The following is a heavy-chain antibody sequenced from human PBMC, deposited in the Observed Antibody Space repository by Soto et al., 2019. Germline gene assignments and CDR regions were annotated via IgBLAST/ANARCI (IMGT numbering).Heavy chain of an antibody. D-gene: IGHD3-10*01. Sequence: ASVKVSCKASGFTFTSSAMQWVRQARGQRLEWKGWIVVGSGNTNNAQKYQERVTITRDMSTSTAYMELSSLRSEDTAVYYCAAARRELTTNIYYYYMDVWGKGTTVTVSS. CDR1: GFTFTSSA. V-gene: IGHV1-58*02. CDR2: IVVGSGNT. CDR3: AAARRELTTNIYYYYMDV. J-gene: IGHJ6*03.